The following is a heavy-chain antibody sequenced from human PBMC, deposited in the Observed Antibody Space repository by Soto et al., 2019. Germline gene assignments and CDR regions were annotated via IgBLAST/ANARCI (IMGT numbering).Heavy chain of an antibody. CDR3: ARASKRGAGNWNSAYYFDY. J-gene: IGHJ4*02. V-gene: IGHV4-34*01. CDR1: GGSFSGYY. Sequence: SETLSLTCAVYGGSFSGYYWSWIRQPPGKGLEWIGEINHSGSTNYNPSLKSRVTISVDTSKNQFSLKLSSVTAADTAVYYCARASKRGAGNWNSAYYFDYWGQGTLVTVSS. CDR2: INHSGST. D-gene: IGHD1-7*01.